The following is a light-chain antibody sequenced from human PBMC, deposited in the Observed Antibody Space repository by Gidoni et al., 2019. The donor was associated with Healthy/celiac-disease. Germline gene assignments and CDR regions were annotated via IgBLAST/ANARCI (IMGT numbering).Light chain of an antibody. V-gene: IGKV1-5*01. J-gene: IGKJ4*01. CDR3: QQYNSYLLT. CDR1: KSISSW. CDR2: DAS. Sequence: DIRITQSPSTLSASVGDEVTFTGRASKSISSWLAWYQQKPGKAPKLLIYDASSLESGVPSRFSGSGSGTEFTLTISRLQPDDFAIYYCQQYNSYLLTFGGGTKVEIK.